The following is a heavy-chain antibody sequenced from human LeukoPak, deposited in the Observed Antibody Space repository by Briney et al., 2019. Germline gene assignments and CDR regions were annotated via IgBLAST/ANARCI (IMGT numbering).Heavy chain of an antibody. CDR1: GFTFSSYA. J-gene: IGHJ3*02. V-gene: IGHV3-30-3*01. CDR3: ARDGTKQQLSPLDAFDI. Sequence: PGGSLRLSCAASGFTFSSYAMHWVRQAPGKGLEWVAVISYDGSNKYYADSVKGRFTISRDNSKNTLYLQMNSLRAEDTAVYYCARDGTKQQLSPLDAFDIWGQGTMVTVSS. D-gene: IGHD6-13*01. CDR2: ISYDGSNK.